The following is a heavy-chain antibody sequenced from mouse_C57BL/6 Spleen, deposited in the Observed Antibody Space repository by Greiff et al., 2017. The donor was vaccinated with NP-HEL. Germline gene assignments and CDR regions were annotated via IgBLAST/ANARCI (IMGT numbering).Heavy chain of an antibody. CDR3: ARMGRTMPLDY. CDR2: ISSGSSTI. CDR1: GFTFSDYG. V-gene: IGHV5-17*01. D-gene: IGHD1-1*02. J-gene: IGHJ2*01. Sequence: EVKLQESGGGLVKPGGSLKLSCAASGFTFSDYGMHWVRQAPEKGLEWVAYISSGSSTIYYADTVKGRFTISRDNAKNTLFLQMTSLRSEDTAMYYCARMGRTMPLDYWGQGTTLTVSS.